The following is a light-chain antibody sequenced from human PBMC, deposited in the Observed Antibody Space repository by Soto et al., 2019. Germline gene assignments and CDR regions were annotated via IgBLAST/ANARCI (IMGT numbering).Light chain of an antibody. Sequence: DIVLTQSPGTLSLSPGERATLSCRASQIISSTYLGWYQQKPGQAPRLLIYGASSRATGIPDRFSGSGSGTDFTLTISRLEPEDFAVDYCQHYGTSLYTLGQGTKLEIK. J-gene: IGKJ2*01. V-gene: IGKV3-20*01. CDR1: QIISSTY. CDR3: QHYGTSLYT. CDR2: GAS.